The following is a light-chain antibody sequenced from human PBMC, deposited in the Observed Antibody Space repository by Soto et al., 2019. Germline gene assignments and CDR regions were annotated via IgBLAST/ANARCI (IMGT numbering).Light chain of an antibody. Sequence: EVELTQSPATLSLSPGERAVLSCRARQSVGSNVVWYQQKSGQAPRLLIYDASNRVSGIPARFSGSGSGTDFTLIISSLESEDFAVYYCQQRGHWLSFGGGTKVE. J-gene: IGKJ4*01. CDR1: QSVGSN. CDR2: DAS. CDR3: QQRGHWLS. V-gene: IGKV3-11*01.